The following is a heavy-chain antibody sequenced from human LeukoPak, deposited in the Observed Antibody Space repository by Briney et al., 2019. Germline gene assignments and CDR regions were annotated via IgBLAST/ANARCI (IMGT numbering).Heavy chain of an antibody. CDR2: ISYDGSNK. V-gene: IGHV3-30*18. D-gene: IGHD6-13*01. CDR3: AKSRYSSSWYLGY. Sequence: GGSLRLSCAASGFTFSSYGMHWVRQAPGKGLEWVAVISYDGSNKYYADSVKGRFTISRDNSKNTLYLQMNSLRAEDTAVYYCAKSRYSSSWYLGYWGQGTLVTVSS. J-gene: IGHJ4*02. CDR1: GFTFSSYG.